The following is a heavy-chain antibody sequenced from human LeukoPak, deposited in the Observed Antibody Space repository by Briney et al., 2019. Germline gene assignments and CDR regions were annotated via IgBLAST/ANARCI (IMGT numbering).Heavy chain of an antibody. D-gene: IGHD4-17*01. Sequence: GGSLRLSCAASGFTFSSYSMNWVRQAPGKGLEWVSYISSSSSTIYYADSVKGRFTISRDNAKNSLYLQMNSLRAEDTAVYYCAVALNGDLNWFDPWGQGTLVTVSS. CDR2: ISSSSSTI. V-gene: IGHV3-48*01. CDR3: AVALNGDLNWFDP. CDR1: GFTFSSYS. J-gene: IGHJ5*02.